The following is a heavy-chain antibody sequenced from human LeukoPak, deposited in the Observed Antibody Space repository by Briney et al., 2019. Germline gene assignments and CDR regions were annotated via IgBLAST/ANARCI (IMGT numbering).Heavy chain of an antibody. CDR1: GGSISSHY. J-gene: IGHJ4*02. D-gene: IGHD2-2*01. CDR2: ISTTGST. Sequence: PSETLSLTCTVSGGSISSHYWSWIRQPAGKGLEWIGRISTTGSTNYNPSLKSRVTMSVDTSNQFSLTLDSVTAADTAVYYCARGREELVVPAYYFDYWGQGTLVTVSS. V-gene: IGHV4-4*07. CDR3: ARGREELVVPAYYFDY.